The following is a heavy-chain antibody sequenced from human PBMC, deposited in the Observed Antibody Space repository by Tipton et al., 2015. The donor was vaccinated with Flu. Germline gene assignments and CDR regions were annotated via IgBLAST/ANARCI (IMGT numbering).Heavy chain of an antibody. J-gene: IGHJ3*02. D-gene: IGHD3-3*01. V-gene: IGHV3-23*01. CDR3: AKKTYDFGAFDI. Sequence: SLRLSCAASGFTFSSYAMSWVRQAPGKGLEWVSAISGSGGSTYYADSVKGRFTISRDNSKNTLYLQMNSLRAEDTAVYYCAKKTYDFGAFDIWGQGTMVTVSS. CDR2: ISGSGGST. CDR1: GFTFSSYA.